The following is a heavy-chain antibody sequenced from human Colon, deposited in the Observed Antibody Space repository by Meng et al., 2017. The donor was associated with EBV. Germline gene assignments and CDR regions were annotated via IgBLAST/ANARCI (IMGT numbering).Heavy chain of an antibody. CDR3: ARGGNFDP. V-gene: IGHV7-4-1*02. CDR2: ISTNTGTP. D-gene: IGHD2/OR15-2a*01. Sequence: QVQRVASGSQLKKPGASVKVSCKASGYHFSTYTINWVRQAHGRGLEWMGWISTNTGTPTYTQGFTGRFVFSLDTSVSTAYLQISSLKAEDTAVYYCARGGNFDPWGQGTLVTVSS. J-gene: IGHJ5*02. CDR1: GYHFSTYT.